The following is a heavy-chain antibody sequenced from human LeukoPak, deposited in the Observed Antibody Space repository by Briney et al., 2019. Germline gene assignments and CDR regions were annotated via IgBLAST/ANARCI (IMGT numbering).Heavy chain of an antibody. Sequence: GGSLRLSCAASGFTFSSYSMNWVRQAPGKGLEWVSSISSSSSYIYYADSVKGRFTISRDNAKNSLYLQMNSLRAEDTAVYYCARRLGYCSSTSCSTARFDYRGQGTLVTVSS. V-gene: IGHV3-21*01. CDR2: ISSSSSYI. CDR1: GFTFSSYS. J-gene: IGHJ4*02. CDR3: ARRLGYCSSTSCSTARFDY. D-gene: IGHD2-2*01.